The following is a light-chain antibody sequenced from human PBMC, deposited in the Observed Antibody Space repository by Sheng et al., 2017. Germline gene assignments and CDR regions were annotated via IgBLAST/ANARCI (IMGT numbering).Light chain of an antibody. J-gene: IGKJ3*01. V-gene: IGKV3-11*01. CDR2: DTS. CDR1: QSVSSY. Sequence: EIVLTQSPATLSLSPGERATLSCRASQSVSSYLAWYQQKPGQAPRLLIYDTSNRATGIPARFSGSGSGTDFTLTISSLEPEDFAVYYCQQRRNWVLTFGPGTKVDIK. CDR3: QQRRNWVLT.